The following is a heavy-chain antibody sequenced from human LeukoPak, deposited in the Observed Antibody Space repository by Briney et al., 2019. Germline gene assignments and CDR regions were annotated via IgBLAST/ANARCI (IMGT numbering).Heavy chain of an antibody. J-gene: IGHJ6*02. CDR2: FYYSGST. CDR3: ARENYYGMDV. CDR1: GGSNSGNY. V-gene: IGHV4-59*01. Sequence: SETLSLICTVSGGSNSGNYWSWIRQPPGKGLEWIGYFYYSGSTNYNPSLKSRVTMSVDTSKNQFSLRLSSVTAADTAVYYCARENYYGMDVWGQGTTVIVSS.